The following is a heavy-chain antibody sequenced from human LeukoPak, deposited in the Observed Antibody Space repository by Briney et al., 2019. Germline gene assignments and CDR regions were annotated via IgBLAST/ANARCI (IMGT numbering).Heavy chain of an antibody. D-gene: IGHD1-1*01. J-gene: IGHJ6*02. CDR2: IYTSGST. CDR3: ARDGNVYYYYYYGMDV. Sequence: SETLSLNCTVSGGSISSYYWSWIRQPAGKGLEWIGRIYTSGSTNYNPSLKSRVTMSVDTSKNQFSLKLSSVTAADTAVYYCARDGNVYYYYYYGMDVWGQGTTVTVSS. V-gene: IGHV4-4*07. CDR1: GGSISSYY.